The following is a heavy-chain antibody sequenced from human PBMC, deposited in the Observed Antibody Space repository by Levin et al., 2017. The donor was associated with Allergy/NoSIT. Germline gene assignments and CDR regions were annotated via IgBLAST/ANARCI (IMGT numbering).Heavy chain of an antibody. CDR1: GFTFRSYW. D-gene: IGHD4-17*01. Sequence: QRGESLKISCAASGFTFRSYWMTWVRQAPGKGLEWVANINQDGSVRDYVDSVKGRFTISRDSAKNSLFLQMNSLRVDDTAVYYCATNKPYGDSNDYWGQGTLVTVSS. CDR2: INQDGSVR. CDR3: ATNKPYGDSNDY. V-gene: IGHV3-7*01. J-gene: IGHJ4*02.